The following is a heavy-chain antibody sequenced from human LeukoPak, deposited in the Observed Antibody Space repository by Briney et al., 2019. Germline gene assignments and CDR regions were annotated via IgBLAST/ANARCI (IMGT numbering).Heavy chain of an antibody. Sequence: GGSLRLSCAASGFTFSSYSMNWVRQAPGKGLEWVSLIYSGGNTYYADSVKGRFTISRDNSKSTLYLQMNSLRVEDTAVYYCARGMYSSGWYSDYWGQGTLVTVSS. CDR2: IYSGGNT. V-gene: IGHV3-66*01. J-gene: IGHJ4*02. CDR3: ARGMYSSGWYSDY. CDR1: GFTFSSYS. D-gene: IGHD6-19*01.